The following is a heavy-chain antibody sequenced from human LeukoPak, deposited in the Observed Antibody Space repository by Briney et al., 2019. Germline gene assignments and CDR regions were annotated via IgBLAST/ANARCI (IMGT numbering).Heavy chain of an antibody. Sequence: GSLRLACAASGFAFSNAWMSWVRPAPGKGLEWVGRIKSKTDGGTTDYAAPVKGRFTISRDDSKNTLYLQMNSLKTEDTAVYYCTTDFGGLYCSSTSCPRFDLWGRGTLVTVSS. D-gene: IGHD2-2*01. J-gene: IGHJ2*01. V-gene: IGHV3-15*01. CDR2: IKSKTDGGTT. CDR1: GFAFSNAW. CDR3: TTDFGGLYCSSTSCPRFDL.